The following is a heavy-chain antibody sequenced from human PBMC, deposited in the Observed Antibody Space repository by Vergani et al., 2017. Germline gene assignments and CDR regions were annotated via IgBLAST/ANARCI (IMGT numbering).Heavy chain of an antibody. D-gene: IGHD4-17*01. CDR3: ARDRYGYYSFDY. V-gene: IGHV3-30*02. CDR2: IRYDGSSE. Sequence: QVQILQSGGGVVQPGGSLRLSCTLSGFTLNTYGIHWVRQAPGKGLEWVSFIRYDGSSEYYGDSVKGRFTISRDNAKNLVYLQMNSLRAEDTAVYYCARDRYGYYSFDYWGQGTLVAVSS. CDR1: GFTLNTYG. J-gene: IGHJ4*02.